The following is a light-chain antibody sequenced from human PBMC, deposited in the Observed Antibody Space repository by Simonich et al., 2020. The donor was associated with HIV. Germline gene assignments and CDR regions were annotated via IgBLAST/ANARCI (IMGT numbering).Light chain of an antibody. V-gene: IGKV4-1*01. Sequence: DIVMTQSPASLAVSLGERAAINRKSSQTVLFRSNNKNYLAWYQQKPGQPPKLLIYWASTRESGVPDRFSGSGSGTDFTLTISSLQAEDVAVYYCQQYYSTPYTFGQGTKLEIK. J-gene: IGKJ2*01. CDR2: WAS. CDR3: QQYYSTPYT. CDR1: QTVLFRSNNKNY.